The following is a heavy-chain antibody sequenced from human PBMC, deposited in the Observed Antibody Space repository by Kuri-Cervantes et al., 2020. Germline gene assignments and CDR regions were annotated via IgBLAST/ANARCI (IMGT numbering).Heavy chain of an antibody. CDR3: ARATKDYGDYYYYGMDV. V-gene: IGHV3-30-3*01. CDR2: ISYDGSNK. J-gene: IGHJ6*02. CDR1: GFTFSSYA. Sequence: GESLKISCAASGFTFSSYAMHWVRQAPGKGLEWVAVISYDGSNKYYADSVKGRFTISRDNSKNTLYLQMNSLRAEDTAVYYCARATKDYGDYYYYGMDVWGQGTTVTVSS. D-gene: IGHD4-17*01.